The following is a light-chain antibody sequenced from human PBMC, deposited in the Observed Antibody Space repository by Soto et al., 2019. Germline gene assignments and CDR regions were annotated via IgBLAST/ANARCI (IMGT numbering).Light chain of an antibody. CDR1: EDIYNY. J-gene: IGKJ1*01. CDR2: AAS. Sequence: DIQMTQSPSSLSASVGDRVTITCRASEDIYNYLAWYQQKPGKVPQLLIYAASTLQSGVPPRFSGSGSGTGLTLTISGLQPEEVATYYCQKYQNAPRTFGQGTKVEIK. CDR3: QKYQNAPRT. V-gene: IGKV1-27*01.